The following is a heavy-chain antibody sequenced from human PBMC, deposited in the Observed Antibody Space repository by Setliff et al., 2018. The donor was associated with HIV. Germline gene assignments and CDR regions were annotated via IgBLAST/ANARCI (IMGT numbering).Heavy chain of an antibody. Sequence: ASVKVSCKASGYTFTSCFMHWVRQAPGQGLEYMGIINPSDGTTDYTQKFQDRVTMTSDTSTSTVYVELRSLRSEDTAIYYCVKEYHTTATDTRVANYFDYWGQGTLVTVSS. CDR2: INPSDGTT. D-gene: IGHD6-13*01. V-gene: IGHV1-46*01. CDR3: VKEYHTTATDTRVANYFDY. CDR1: GYTFTSCF. J-gene: IGHJ4*02.